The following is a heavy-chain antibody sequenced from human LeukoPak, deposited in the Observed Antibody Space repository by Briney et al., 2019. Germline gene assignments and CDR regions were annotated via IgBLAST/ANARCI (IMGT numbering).Heavy chain of an antibody. D-gene: IGHD3-3*01. J-gene: IGHJ4*02. CDR3: AGESLRFFGVGRYYFDY. V-gene: IGHV4-39*07. Sequence: SETLSLTCTVSGGSISSSSYYWGWIRQPPGKGLEWIGRIYTSGSTNYNPSLKSRVTMSVDTSKNQFSLKLSSVTAADTAVYYCAGESLRFFGVGRYYFDYWGQGTLVTVSS. CDR2: IYTSGST. CDR1: GGSISSSSYY.